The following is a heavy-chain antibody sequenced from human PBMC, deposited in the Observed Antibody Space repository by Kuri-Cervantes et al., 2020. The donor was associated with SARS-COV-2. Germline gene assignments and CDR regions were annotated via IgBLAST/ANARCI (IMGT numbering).Heavy chain of an antibody. V-gene: IGHV1-3*01. CDR3: ARGSSIVLRFLEWLYYFDY. CDR2: INAGNGNT. D-gene: IGHD3-3*01. J-gene: IGHJ4*02. Sequence: ASVKVSCKASGYTFTSYAMHWVRQAPGQRLEWMGWINAGNGNTKYSQKFQGRVTITADKSTSTAYMELSSLRSDDTAVYYCARGSSIVLRFLEWLYYFDYWGQGTLVTVPQ. CDR1: GYTFTSYA.